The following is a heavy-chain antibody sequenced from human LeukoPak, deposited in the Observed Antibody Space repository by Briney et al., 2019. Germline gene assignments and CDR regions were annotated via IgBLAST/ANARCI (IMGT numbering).Heavy chain of an antibody. CDR1: GGSISNYY. CDR2: IYNSGHT. V-gene: IGHV4-59*01. J-gene: IGHJ1*01. CDR3: ARAAVTTSRYFQH. D-gene: IGHD4-17*01. Sequence: KSSETLSLTCSVSGGSISNYYWSWIRQPPGKGLEWIGYIYNSGHTNYNPSLKSRVTISEDTSKNQLSLQLSSVTAADTAVYYCARAAVTTSRYFQHWGQGTLVTVSS.